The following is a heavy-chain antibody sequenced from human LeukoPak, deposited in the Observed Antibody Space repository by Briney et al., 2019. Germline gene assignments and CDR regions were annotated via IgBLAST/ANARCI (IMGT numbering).Heavy chain of an antibody. CDR1: GYTFTGYY. CDR2: INPNSGGT. V-gene: IGHV1-2*02. Sequence: ASVKVSCKASGYTFTGYYMHWVRQAPGQGLEWMGWINPNSGGTNYAQKFQGRVTMTRDTSISTAYMELSRLRSDDTAVYYCARRCSSTSCPNWYFDLWAVAPWSLSPQ. CDR3: ARRCSSTSCPNWYFDL. D-gene: IGHD2-2*01. J-gene: IGHJ2*01.